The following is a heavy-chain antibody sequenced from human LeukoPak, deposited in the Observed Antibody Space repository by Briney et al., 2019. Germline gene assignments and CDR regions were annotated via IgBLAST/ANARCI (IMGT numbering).Heavy chain of an antibody. V-gene: IGHV1-18*01. D-gene: IGHD3-22*01. CDR3: ARDADGQYARSSGFDFDF. CDR1: GYTFTSYG. Sequence: ASVKVSCKASGYTFTSYGISWVRQAPGQGLEWMGWISAYNGNTNYAQKLQGRGTMTTDTSTSTAYMELRSMRSDDTAVYYCARDADGQYARSSGFDFDFWGQGTLVTVSS. J-gene: IGHJ4*02. CDR2: ISAYNGNT.